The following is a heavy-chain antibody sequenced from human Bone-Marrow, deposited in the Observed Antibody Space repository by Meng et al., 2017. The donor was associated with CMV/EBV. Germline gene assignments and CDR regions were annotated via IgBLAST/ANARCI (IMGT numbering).Heavy chain of an antibody. CDR3: ARDPDLDNSGNSWATFDY. CDR1: GFNFGNHW. CDR2: IRPDGGEQ. V-gene: IGHV3-7*01. J-gene: IGHJ4*02. D-gene: IGHD3-22*01. Sequence: GESLKISCAASGFNFGNHWMSWVRQAPERGLEWVAAIRPDGGEQYYADSVQGRFNISRDNTKKSLSLQLNSLRAEDTAVYYCARDPDLDNSGNSWATFDYWGQGARVTVSS.